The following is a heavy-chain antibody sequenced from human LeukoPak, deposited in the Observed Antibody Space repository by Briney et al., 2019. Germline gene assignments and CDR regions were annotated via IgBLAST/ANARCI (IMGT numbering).Heavy chain of an antibody. Sequence: SVKVSCKASGYTFTHYGITWVRQAPGQGLEWMGGIIPIFGTANYAQKFQGRVTITADESTSTAYMELSSLRSEDTAVYYCARVRYSSSWYYNYWGQGTLVTVSS. J-gene: IGHJ4*02. V-gene: IGHV1-69*13. CDR1: GYTFTHYG. CDR2: IIPIFGTA. CDR3: ARVRYSSSWYYNY. D-gene: IGHD6-13*01.